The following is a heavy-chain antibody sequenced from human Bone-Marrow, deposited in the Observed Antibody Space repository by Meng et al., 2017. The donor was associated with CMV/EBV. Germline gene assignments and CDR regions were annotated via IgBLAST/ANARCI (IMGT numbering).Heavy chain of an antibody. Sequence: GESLKISCAASGFTFSDYYMTWVRQAPGKGLEWVANINKDGSAEYYDYSVKGRFTISRDNAKSSLYLEMNSLRAEDTAAYFCVRLPDTWGQGTLVTVSS. CDR1: GFTFSDYY. CDR2: INKDGSAE. J-gene: IGHJ5*02. V-gene: IGHV3-7*01. CDR3: VRLPDT.